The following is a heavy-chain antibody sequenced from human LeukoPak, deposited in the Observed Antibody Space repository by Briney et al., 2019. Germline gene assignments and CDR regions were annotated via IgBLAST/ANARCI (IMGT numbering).Heavy chain of an antibody. CDR2: IIPIFGTA. V-gene: IGHV1-69*01. J-gene: IGHJ5*02. CDR3: ARDIVVVPAAFDPLSKLYNWFDP. CDR1: GGTFSSAA. Sequence: SVKVSCKASGGTFSSAAISWVRQAPGQGLEWMGGIIPIFGTANFAQKLQGRVTITADESTTTVYMELSSLRSEDTAVYYCARDIVVVPAAFDPLSKLYNWFDPWGQGTLVTVSS. D-gene: IGHD2-2*01.